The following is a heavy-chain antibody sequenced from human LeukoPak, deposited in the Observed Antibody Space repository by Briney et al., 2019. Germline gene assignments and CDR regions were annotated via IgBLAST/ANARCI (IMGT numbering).Heavy chain of an antibody. Sequence: ASVKVSCKVSGYTLTELSMHWVRQAPGKGLEWMGGFDPEDGETIYAQNFQGRVTMTTDTSTSTAYMELRSLRSDDTAVYYCARGVVLDEDAFDIWGQGTMVTVSS. CDR3: ARGVVLDEDAFDI. J-gene: IGHJ3*02. V-gene: IGHV1-24*01. CDR1: GYTLTELS. D-gene: IGHD2-15*01. CDR2: FDPEDGET.